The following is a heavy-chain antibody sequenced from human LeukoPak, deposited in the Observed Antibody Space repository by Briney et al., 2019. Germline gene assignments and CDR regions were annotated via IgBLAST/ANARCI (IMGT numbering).Heavy chain of an antibody. V-gene: IGHV3-48*04. CDR1: GVTFSSYS. Sequence: GGSLRLSCAAPGVTFSSYSMNWVRQAPGKGLEWVSYISSSSSTIYYADSVKGRFTISRDNAKNSLYLQMNSLRAEDTAVYYCAQYCSSTSCSFDYWGQGTLVTVSS. J-gene: IGHJ4*02. CDR2: ISSSSSTI. CDR3: AQYCSSTSCSFDY. D-gene: IGHD2-2*01.